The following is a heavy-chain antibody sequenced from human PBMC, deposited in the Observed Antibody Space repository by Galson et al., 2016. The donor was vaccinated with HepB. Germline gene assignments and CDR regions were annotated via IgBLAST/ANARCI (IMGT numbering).Heavy chain of an antibody. D-gene: IGHD5-18*01. Sequence: SETLSLTCTVSGGSIATYYWSWIRQPPGKGLEWIGNIYYSGSTNYNPSLKSRVTISVDTSNNQFSLKLTSVTAADTAVYYCASQIQPLDYMDVWGKGTTVTVSS. V-gene: IGHV4-59*01. CDR3: ASQIQPLDYMDV. J-gene: IGHJ6*03. CDR2: IYYSGST. CDR1: GGSIATYY.